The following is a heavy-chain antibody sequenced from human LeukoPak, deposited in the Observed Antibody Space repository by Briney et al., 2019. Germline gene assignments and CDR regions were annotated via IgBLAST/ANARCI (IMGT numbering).Heavy chain of an antibody. Sequence: GGSLRLSXAASGFTVSSNYMSWVRQAPGKGLEWVSVIYSGGSTYYADSVKGRFTISRDNSKNTLYLQMNSLRAEDTAVYYCARGPGESPDYWGQGTLVTVSS. CDR2: IYSGGST. CDR1: GFTVSSNY. D-gene: IGHD3-10*01. V-gene: IGHV3-53*01. J-gene: IGHJ4*02. CDR3: ARGPGESPDY.